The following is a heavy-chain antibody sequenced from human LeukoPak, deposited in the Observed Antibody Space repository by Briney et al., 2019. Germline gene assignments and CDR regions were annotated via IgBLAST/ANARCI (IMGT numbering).Heavy chain of an antibody. D-gene: IGHD5-18*01. CDR2: INPNTGDT. J-gene: IGHJ4*03. Sequence: ASVKVSCKASGYTITAYYMHWVRQAPGQGLEWMGWINPNTGDTNYAQNFQGRVTMNRDTSISTAYMELSSLRSDDTAVYYCARSADGYTCGHFDFWGHGTLVTVSS. CDR1: GYTITAYY. V-gene: IGHV1-2*02. CDR3: ARSADGYTCGHFDF.